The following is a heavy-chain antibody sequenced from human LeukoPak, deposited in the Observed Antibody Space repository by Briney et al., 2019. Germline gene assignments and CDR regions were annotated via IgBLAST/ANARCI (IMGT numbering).Heavy chain of an antibody. J-gene: IGHJ5*02. CDR3: AKIGSGIAARPNWFDP. CDR1: GFTFSSYA. V-gene: IGHV3-23*01. Sequence: PGGSLRLSCAASGFTFSSYAMSWVRQAPGKGLEWVSAISGSGGSTYYADSVKGRFTISRDNSKNTLYLQMNSLRAEDTAVYYCAKIGSGIAARPNWFDPWGQGTLVTVSS. CDR2: ISGSGGST. D-gene: IGHD6-6*01.